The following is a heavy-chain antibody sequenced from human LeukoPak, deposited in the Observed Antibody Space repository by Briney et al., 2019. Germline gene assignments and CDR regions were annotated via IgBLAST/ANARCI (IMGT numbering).Heavy chain of an antibody. CDR1: GFIFSDHG. V-gene: IGHV3-33*01. D-gene: IGHD1-1*01. CDR2: IWSGSTTG. CDR3: ARDIWNDARYFMDV. Sequence: GGSLRLSCAASGFIFSDHGMHWVRQAPGKGLEWVALIWSGSTTGLHSASVEGRFTISRDRNTLYLQMNSLKAEDSAVYFCARDIWNDARYFMDVWGIGTTVTVSS. J-gene: IGHJ6*03.